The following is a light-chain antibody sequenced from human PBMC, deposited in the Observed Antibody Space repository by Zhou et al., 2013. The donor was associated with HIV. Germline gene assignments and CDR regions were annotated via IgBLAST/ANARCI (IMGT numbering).Light chain of an antibody. J-gene: IGLJ2*01. CDR3: GSYAGSSRWI. CDR2: EVN. Sequence: QSALTQPPSASGTPGQSVTISCTGTSSDVGGYNYVAWYQLHPGKVPKIMIYEVNKRPSGVPDRFSGSKSGNTASLTVSGLQAEDEAEYYCGSYAGSSRWIFGGGTKADRP. V-gene: IGLV2-8*01. CDR1: SSDVGGYNY.